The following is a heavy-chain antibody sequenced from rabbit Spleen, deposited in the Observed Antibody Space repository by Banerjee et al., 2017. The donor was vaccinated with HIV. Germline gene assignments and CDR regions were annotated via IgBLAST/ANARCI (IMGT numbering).Heavy chain of an antibody. CDR1: GFSFNSGDD. Sequence: QSLEESGGDLVKPGASLTLTCKASGFSFNSGDDMCWVRQAPGKGLEWIACIYAGSSGFTYHASWAKGRFTISKTSSTTVTLQMTSLTAADTATYFCARDTGSSFSSYGMDLWGQGTLVTVS. CDR3: ARDTGSSFSSYGMDL. CDR2: IYAGSSGFT. D-gene: IGHD8-1*01. J-gene: IGHJ6*01. V-gene: IGHV1S40*01.